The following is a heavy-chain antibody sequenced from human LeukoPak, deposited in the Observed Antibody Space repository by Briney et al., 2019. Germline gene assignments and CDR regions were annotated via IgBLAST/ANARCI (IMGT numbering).Heavy chain of an antibody. CDR1: GFTFSSYA. D-gene: IGHD3-3*01. J-gene: IGHJ4*02. Sequence: GGSLRLSCAASGFTFSSYAMSWVRQAPGKGLEWVSAISGSGGSTYYADSVKGRFTISRDNSKNSLYLQMNSLRAEDTAVYYCARDLLLRGPSDYWGQGTLVTVSS. CDR3: ARDLLLRGPSDY. CDR2: ISGSGGST. V-gene: IGHV3-23*01.